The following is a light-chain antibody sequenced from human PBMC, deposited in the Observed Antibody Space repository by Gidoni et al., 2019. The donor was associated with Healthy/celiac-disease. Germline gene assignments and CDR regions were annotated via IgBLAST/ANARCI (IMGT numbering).Light chain of an antibody. CDR3: QQYGSSPPIT. Sequence: ESVLTQAPGTLSLSPGERATLSCRASQSVSSRYLAWYQQKPGQAPRLLIYGASSRATGIPDRFSGSGSGTDFTLTISRLEPEDFAVYYCQQYGSSPPITFGQXTRLEIK. V-gene: IGKV3-20*01. J-gene: IGKJ5*01. CDR2: GAS. CDR1: QSVSSRY.